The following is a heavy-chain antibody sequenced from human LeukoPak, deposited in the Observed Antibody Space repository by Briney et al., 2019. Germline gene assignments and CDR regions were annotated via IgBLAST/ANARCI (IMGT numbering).Heavy chain of an antibody. CDR1: GGTFSSYA. V-gene: IGHV1-69*05. D-gene: IGHD2-2*01. J-gene: IGHJ4*02. CDR3: ARDSRPAITLRRRDYYFDY. Sequence: SVKVSCKASGGTFSSYAISWVRQAPGQGLEWMGGIIPIFGTANYAQKFQGRVTITTDESTSTAYMELSSLRSEDTAVYYCARDSRPAITLRRRDYYFDYWGQGTLVTVSS. CDR2: IIPIFGTA.